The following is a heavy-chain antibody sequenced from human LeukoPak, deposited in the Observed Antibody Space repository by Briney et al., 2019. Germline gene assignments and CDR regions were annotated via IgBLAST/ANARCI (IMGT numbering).Heavy chain of an antibody. CDR2: ISSSSSTI. CDR3: ASTPPGYDSSGSIDN. D-gene: IGHD3-22*01. V-gene: IGHV3-48*04. Sequence: GGSLRLSCAASGFTFSSYSMNWVRQASGKGLEWVSYISSSSSTIYYADSVNGRFTISRDNAKNSLYLQMNSLRAEDTAVYYCASTPPGYDSSGSIDNWGQGTLVTVSS. CDR1: GFTFSSYS. J-gene: IGHJ4*02.